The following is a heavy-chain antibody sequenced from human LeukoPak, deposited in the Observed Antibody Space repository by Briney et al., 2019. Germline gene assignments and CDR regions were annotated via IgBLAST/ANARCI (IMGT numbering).Heavy chain of an antibody. D-gene: IGHD1-26*01. J-gene: IGHJ4*02. Sequence: PGRSLRLSCAASGFTFSSYGMHWVHQAPGKGLEWVAVIWYDGSNKYYADSVKGRFTISRDNSKNTLYLQMNSLRAEDTAVYYCARDLVGATIGILDYWGQGTLVTVSS. CDR3: ARDLVGATIGILDY. CDR1: GFTFSSYG. CDR2: IWYDGSNK. V-gene: IGHV3-33*01.